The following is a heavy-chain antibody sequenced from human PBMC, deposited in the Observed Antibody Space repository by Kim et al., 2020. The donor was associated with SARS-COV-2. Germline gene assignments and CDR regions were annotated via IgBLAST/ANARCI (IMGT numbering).Heavy chain of an antibody. Sequence: SKYKATPGKGRFTISRDNSKTKLYLQMNSLRAEDTAVYYCAKGAPAGMDVWGQGTTVTVSS. CDR3: AKGAPAGMDV. CDR2: SK. V-gene: IGHV3-23*01. D-gene: IGHD3-16*01. J-gene: IGHJ6*02.